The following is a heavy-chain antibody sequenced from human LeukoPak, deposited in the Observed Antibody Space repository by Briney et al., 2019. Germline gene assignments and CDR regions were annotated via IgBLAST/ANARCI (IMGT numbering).Heavy chain of an antibody. CDR3: ARQGYSSSCDY. Sequence: GESLQISCKGSGYSINNYWIGWVRQLPGKGLEWMGIIYPADSDIRYSPSFQGQVTISADKSISTAYLQWSSLKASDTAMYYCARQGYSSSCDYWGQGTLVTVSS. CDR1: GYSINNYW. D-gene: IGHD6-13*01. CDR2: IYPADSDI. J-gene: IGHJ4*02. V-gene: IGHV5-51*01.